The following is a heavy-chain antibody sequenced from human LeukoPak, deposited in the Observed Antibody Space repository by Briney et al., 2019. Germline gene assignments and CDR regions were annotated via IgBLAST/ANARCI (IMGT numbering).Heavy chain of an antibody. CDR3: ARATTAKRGSEGY. CDR1: GFTFSSFW. D-gene: IGHD4-11*01. CDR2: IKQDGSEK. V-gene: IGHV3-7*01. J-gene: IGHJ4*02. Sequence: QTGGSLRLSCAAFGFTFSSFWMSWVRQAPGKGPEWVANIKQDGSEKYYVDSVKGRFTISRDNAKNSLFLQMNSLRAEDTGLYYCARATTAKRGSEGYWGRGTLVTVSS.